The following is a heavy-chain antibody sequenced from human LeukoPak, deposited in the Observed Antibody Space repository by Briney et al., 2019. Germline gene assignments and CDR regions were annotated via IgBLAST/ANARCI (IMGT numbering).Heavy chain of an antibody. CDR2: IRHDGSEK. Sequence: GGSLRLSCAVSGFTFSTYWMSWVRQAPGKGLEWVANIRHDGSEKYSVDSAKGRFTISRDNAKNSLYLQMNSLRAEDTAVYYCARGAHSSVWEYFFYYMDVWGKGTTVIVSS. V-gene: IGHV3-7*04. J-gene: IGHJ6*03. CDR1: GFTFSTYW. D-gene: IGHD5/OR15-5a*01. CDR3: ARGAHSSVWEYFFYYMDV.